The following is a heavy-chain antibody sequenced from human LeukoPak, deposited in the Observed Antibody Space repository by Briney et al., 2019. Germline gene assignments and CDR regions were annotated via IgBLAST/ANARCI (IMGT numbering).Heavy chain of an antibody. Sequence: ASVKVSCKASGYTFTSYAMNWVRQAPGQGLEWMGWINTNTGNPTYAQGFTGRFVFSLDTSVSTAYLQISSLKAEDTAVHYCARLDIVVVPAAISSSWFDPWGQGTLVTVSS. V-gene: IGHV7-4-1*02. J-gene: IGHJ5*02. CDR3: ARLDIVVVPAAISSSWFDP. CDR1: GYTFTSYA. CDR2: INTNTGNP. D-gene: IGHD2-2*03.